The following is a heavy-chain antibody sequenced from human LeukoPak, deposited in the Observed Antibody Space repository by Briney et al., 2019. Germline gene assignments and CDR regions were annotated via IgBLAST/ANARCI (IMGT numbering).Heavy chain of an antibody. CDR3: AGYCGGGSCPDS. CDR1: GGSFNSNRYH. J-gene: IGHJ4*02. V-gene: IGHV4-39*01. D-gene: IGHD2-15*01. CDR2: IYYSGDT. Sequence: PSETLSLTCTVFGGSFNSNRYHWGWVRQPPGKGLEWIGGIYYSGDTLYNPSLKSRVSISTDTSKNLFFLNLTSVTAADTAVYYCAGYCGGGSCPDSWGQGTLVTVSS.